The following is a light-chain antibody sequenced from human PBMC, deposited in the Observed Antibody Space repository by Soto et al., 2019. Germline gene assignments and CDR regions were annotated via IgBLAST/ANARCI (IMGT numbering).Light chain of an antibody. V-gene: IGLV2-14*01. J-gene: IGLJ1*01. CDR3: CSYTSNYTYV. Sequence: QSALTQPASVSGSPGQSITISCTGTSSGIGGYSSVSWYQHHPGRAPKLMIYDVSDRPSGVSTRFSGSKSGNTASLTISGLQAEDEADYYCCSYTSNYTYVFGTGTKVTVL. CDR2: DVS. CDR1: SSGIGGYSS.